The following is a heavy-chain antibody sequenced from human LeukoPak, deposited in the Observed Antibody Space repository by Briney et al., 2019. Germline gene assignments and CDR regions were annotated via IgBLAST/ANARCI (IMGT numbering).Heavy chain of an antibody. V-gene: IGHV1-46*01. J-gene: IGHJ6*03. D-gene: IGHD1-26*01. CDR1: GYTFTSYY. CDR2: INPSGGST. CDR3: ARGDHSGSYRPYYYYYMDV. Sequence: ASVKVSCKASGYTFTSYYMHWVRQAPGQGLEWMGIINPSGGSTSYAQKFQGRVTMTRDMSTSTVYMELSSLRSEDTAVYYRARGDHSGSYRPYYYYYMDVWGKGTTVTVSS.